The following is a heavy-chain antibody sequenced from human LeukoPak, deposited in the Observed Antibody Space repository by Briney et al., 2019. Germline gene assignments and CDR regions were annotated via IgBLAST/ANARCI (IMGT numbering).Heavy chain of an antibody. J-gene: IGHJ4*02. CDR2: LSGSGDST. Sequence: QPGGSLRLSCAASGFTFTNYAMSWVRQARGKGLEWVSALSGSGDSTYYAVSVKGRFTISRDNSKNTLYLQMNSLRAEDTAVYYCAKGGVLPPYHFDHWGQGTLVTVSS. V-gene: IGHV3-23*01. CDR1: GFTFTNYA. D-gene: IGHD3-10*01. CDR3: AKGGVLPPYHFDH.